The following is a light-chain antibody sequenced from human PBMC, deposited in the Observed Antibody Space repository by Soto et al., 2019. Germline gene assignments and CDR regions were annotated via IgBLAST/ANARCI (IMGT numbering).Light chain of an antibody. Sequence: DIQMTQFPSALSASVGDRVTITCRASQNVNNWLAWYQHKPGKAPQLLIYDASVLETGVPSRFSGSGSGTEFTLAISGLQSDDFATYYFQQYNTYWTFGPGTKVEVK. V-gene: IGKV1-5*01. CDR3: QQYNTYWT. CDR1: QNVNNW. J-gene: IGKJ1*01. CDR2: DAS.